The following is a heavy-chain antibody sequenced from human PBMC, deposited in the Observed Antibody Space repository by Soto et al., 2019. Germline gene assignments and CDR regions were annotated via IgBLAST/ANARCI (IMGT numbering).Heavy chain of an antibody. CDR3: VRGGAAVSYYYYYGMDV. D-gene: IGHD6-19*01. Sequence: GESLKISCKGSGYNFASYWIGWARQMPGKGLEWMGIIYPGDSDTRYIPSFEGQVTISADRSISTAYLQWRSLKASDTATYYCVRGGAAVSYYYYYGMDVWGQGTTVTVSS. V-gene: IGHV5-51*01. CDR1: GYNFASYW. CDR2: IYPGDSDT. J-gene: IGHJ6*02.